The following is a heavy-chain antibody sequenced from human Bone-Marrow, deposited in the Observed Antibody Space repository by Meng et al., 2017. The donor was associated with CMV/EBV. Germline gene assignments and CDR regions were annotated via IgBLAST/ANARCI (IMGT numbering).Heavy chain of an antibody. D-gene: IGHD6-19*01. CDR1: GYTFTSYG. V-gene: IGHV1-18*01. CDR3: ARDAGTRAVSGNEDY. J-gene: IGHJ4*02. CDR2: ISAYNGNT. Sequence: ASVKVSCKASGYTFTSYGISWVRQAPGQGLEWMGWISAYNGNTNYAQKLQGRVTMTTDTSTSTAYMELRSLRSDDTAVYYCARDAGTRAVSGNEDYWGQGTLVTVSS.